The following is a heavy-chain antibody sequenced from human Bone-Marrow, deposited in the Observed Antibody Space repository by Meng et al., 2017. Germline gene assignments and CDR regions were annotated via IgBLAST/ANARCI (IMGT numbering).Heavy chain of an antibody. CDR3: ARDADWVIFDH. CDR2: INTDASIT. V-gene: IGHV3-74*03. D-gene: IGHD3-9*01. Sequence: GESLKISCAASGFTFSSYNMHWVRQTPGEGLVWVSRINTDASITTYADSVKGRFTISRDDAKNTVYLQMNSLRAEDTAVYYCARDADWVIFDHWGQGALFTVSS. CDR1: GFTFSSYN. J-gene: IGHJ4*02.